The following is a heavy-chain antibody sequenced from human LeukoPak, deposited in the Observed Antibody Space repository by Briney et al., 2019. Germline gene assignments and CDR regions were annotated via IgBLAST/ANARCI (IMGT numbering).Heavy chain of an antibody. CDR2: IKQDGSEK. J-gene: IGHJ6*03. D-gene: IGHD3-10*01. V-gene: IGHV3-7*01. CDR3: ARDWNDSGTAMDV. Sequence: GGSLRLSCAASGFTFSSYEMNWVRQAPGKGLEWVANIKQDGSEKYYVDSVKGRFIISRDNTKNSLYLQVNSLRAEDTAVYYCARDWNDSGTAMDVWGKGTTVTISS. CDR1: GFTFSSYE.